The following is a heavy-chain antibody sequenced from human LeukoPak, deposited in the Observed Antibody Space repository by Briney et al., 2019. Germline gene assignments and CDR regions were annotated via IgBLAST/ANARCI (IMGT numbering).Heavy chain of an antibody. CDR2: INPILGIA. D-gene: IGHD2-15*01. Sequence: ASVKVSCKASGGTFSSYTISWVRQAPGPGLEGMGRINPILGIANYAQKFQGRVTITADKSPSTAYMELSSLKSQDKAVYYCAKVDGYSSGGSCYYGMDVWGQGTTVTVSS. CDR1: GGTFSSYT. V-gene: IGHV1-69*02. CDR3: AKVDGYSSGGSCYYGMDV. J-gene: IGHJ6*02.